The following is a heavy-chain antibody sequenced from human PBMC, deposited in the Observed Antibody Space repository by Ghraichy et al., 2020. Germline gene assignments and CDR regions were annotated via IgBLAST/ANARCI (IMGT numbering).Heavy chain of an antibody. Sequence: ASVKVSCEASGYTFSDHFIHWVRQAPGQGLEWMGWLNPSNGGTNYAQKFQGYVTMTRDTSITTAYMELRRLRSDDTAVYYCARDAHGSGAADYWGQGTLVTVSS. CDR3: ARDAHGSGAADY. V-gene: IGHV1-2*04. CDR2: LNPSNGGT. CDR1: GYTFSDHF. D-gene: IGHD3-10*01. J-gene: IGHJ4*02.